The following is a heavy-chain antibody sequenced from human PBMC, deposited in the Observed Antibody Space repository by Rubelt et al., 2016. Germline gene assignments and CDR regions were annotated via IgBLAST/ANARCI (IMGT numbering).Heavy chain of an antibody. D-gene: IGHD2/OR15-2a*01. CDR3: ARGGRFYTSFDY. J-gene: IGHJ4*02. V-gene: IGHV4-34*01. CDR2: INHSGST. Sequence: QVQLQQWGAGLLKPSETLSLTCAVYGGSFSDYYWSWIRQPPGKGLEWIGEINHSGSTNYNPSLKSRVTISVDTSKNQFSLKLSSVTAADTAVYYCARGGRFYTSFDYWGQGTLVTVSS. CDR1: GGSFSDYY.